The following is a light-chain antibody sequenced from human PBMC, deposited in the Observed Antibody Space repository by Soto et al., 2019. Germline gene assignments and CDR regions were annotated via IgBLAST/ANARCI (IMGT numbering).Light chain of an antibody. J-gene: IGKJ1*01. CDR1: QSISSY. Sequence: DIQMTQSPSSLSASVGDRVTITCRASQSISSYLNWYQQKPGKAPKLLIYKASSLESGVPSRFSGSGSGTEFTLTISSLQPDYFATYYCQQYNSYWTFGQGTKVDIK. CDR2: KAS. V-gene: IGKV1-5*03. CDR3: QQYNSYWT.